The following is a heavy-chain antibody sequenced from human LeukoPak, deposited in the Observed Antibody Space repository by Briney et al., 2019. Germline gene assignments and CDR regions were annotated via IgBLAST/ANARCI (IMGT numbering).Heavy chain of an antibody. J-gene: IGHJ3*02. CDR3: ATGVKVWTLYPWAFDI. Sequence: ASVKVSCKVSGYTLTELSMHWVRQAPGKGLEWMGGFDPEDGEAIYAQKFQGRVTMTEDTSTDTAYMELSSLRSEDTAVYYCATGVKVWTLYPWAFDIWGQGTMVTVSS. V-gene: IGHV1-24*01. CDR2: FDPEDGEA. D-gene: IGHD3-16*01. CDR1: GYTLTELS.